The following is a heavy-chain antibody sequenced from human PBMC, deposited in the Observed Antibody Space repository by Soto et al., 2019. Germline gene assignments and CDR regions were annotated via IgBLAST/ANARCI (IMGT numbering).Heavy chain of an antibody. CDR3: ARTLGRLAVLNRFDP. CDR2: IIPIFGTA. V-gene: IGHV1-69*13. J-gene: IGHJ5*02. Sequence: ASVKVSCKASGGTFSSYAISWVRQAPGQGREWMGGIIPIFGTANYAQKFQGRVTITADESTSTAYMELSSLRSEDTAVYYCARTLGRLAVLNRFDPWGQGSLVTVSS. CDR1: GGTFSSYA.